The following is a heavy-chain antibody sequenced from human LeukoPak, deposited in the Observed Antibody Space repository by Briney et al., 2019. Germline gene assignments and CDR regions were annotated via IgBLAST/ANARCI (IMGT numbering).Heavy chain of an antibody. V-gene: IGHV4-39*01. Sequence: PSETLSLTCTVSGGSISSSSYYWAWIRQPPGKGLERIGSIYYSGSTYYNPSLKSRVTISVDTSKNQFSLKLSSVTAADTAVYYCARLRGIAVAGTWLDYYYYYMDVWGKGTTVTVSS. CDR1: GGSISSSSYY. J-gene: IGHJ6*03. D-gene: IGHD6-19*01. CDR2: IYYSGST. CDR3: ARLRGIAVAGTWLDYYYYYMDV.